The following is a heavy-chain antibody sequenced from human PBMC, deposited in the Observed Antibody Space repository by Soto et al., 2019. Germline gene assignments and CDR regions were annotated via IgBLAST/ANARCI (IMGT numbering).Heavy chain of an antibody. J-gene: IGHJ4*02. D-gene: IGHD6-19*01. CDR1: GYTFSNYG. Sequence: QVQLVQSGGEVKQPGASVKVSCKTSGYTFSNYGISWVRQAPGQGLGREGWISGYNGNTKHAQNVQGRVTLTTDTSTSTAYMELRSLTSDDTAVYYCARDRDTSGWYRSNYWGQGTLVSVSS. CDR3: ARDRDTSGWYRSNY. V-gene: IGHV1-18*01. CDR2: ISGYNGNT.